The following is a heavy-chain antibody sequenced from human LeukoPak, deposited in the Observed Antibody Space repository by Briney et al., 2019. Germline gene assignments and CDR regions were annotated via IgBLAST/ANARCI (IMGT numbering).Heavy chain of an antibody. CDR1: GFTFSSYG. D-gene: IGHD3-10*01. CDR3: ARDPFPIWLGESHDLYYGMDV. CDR2: IWYDGSNK. V-gene: IGHV3-33*01. Sequence: LSGGSLRLSCAASGFTFSSYGMHWVRQAPGKGLEWVAVIWYDGSNKYYADSVKGRFTISRDNSKNTLYLQMNSLRAEDTAVYYCARDPFPIWLGESHDLYYGMDVWGKGTTVTVSS. J-gene: IGHJ6*04.